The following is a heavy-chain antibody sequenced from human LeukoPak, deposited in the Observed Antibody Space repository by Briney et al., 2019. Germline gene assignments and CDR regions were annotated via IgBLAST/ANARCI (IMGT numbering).Heavy chain of an antibody. CDR1: GYTLTELS. J-gene: IGHJ3*02. D-gene: IGHD5-12*01. CDR2: FDPEDGET. Sequence: ASVKVSCKVSGYTLTELSMHWVRQAPGKGLEWMGGFDPEDGETIYAQKFQGRVTMTEDTSTDTAYMELSSLRSEDTAVYYCATAPDSGYDSGFAFDIWGQGTMVTVSP. V-gene: IGHV1-24*01. CDR3: ATAPDSGYDSGFAFDI.